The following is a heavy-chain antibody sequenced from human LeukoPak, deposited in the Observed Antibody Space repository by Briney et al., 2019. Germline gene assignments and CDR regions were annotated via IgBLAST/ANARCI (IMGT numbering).Heavy chain of an antibody. CDR3: ARGGGYSYGYGMDA. J-gene: IGHJ6*02. Sequence: PSETLSLTCAVSGGSISSGGYSWSWIRQPPGKGLEWIGYIYHSGSTYYNPSLKSRVTISVDRSKNQFSLKLSSVTAADTAVYYCARGGGYSYGYGMDAWGQGTTVTVSS. CDR2: IYHSGST. CDR1: GGSISSGGYS. D-gene: IGHD5-18*01. V-gene: IGHV4-30-2*01.